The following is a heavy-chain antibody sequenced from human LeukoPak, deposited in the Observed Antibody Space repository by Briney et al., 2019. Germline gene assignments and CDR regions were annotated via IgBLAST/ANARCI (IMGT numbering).Heavy chain of an antibody. CDR3: ARGVLTGLDYFDY. J-gene: IGHJ4*02. CDR1: GFTFSNYW. V-gene: IGHV3-7*01. CDR2: INPDGSEK. D-gene: IGHD3-9*01. Sequence: GGSLRLSCVASGFTFSNYWLTWVRQAPGKGLEWVAIINPDGSEKIYVDSVKGRFTISRDNAKNSLYLQMNSLRAEDTALYYCARGVLTGLDYFDYWGQGTLVTVSS.